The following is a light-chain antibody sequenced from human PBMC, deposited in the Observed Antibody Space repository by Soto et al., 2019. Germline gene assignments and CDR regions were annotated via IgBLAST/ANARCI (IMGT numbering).Light chain of an antibody. CDR3: QHYGSSWT. CDR2: GAS. J-gene: IGKJ1*01. CDR1: QNISRS. Sequence: EVVFTQSPASLSLSPGERATLSCRASQNISRSLAWYQQKPGQAPRLLIYGASSTATGIPDRFGGSWSGTDFTLTISRLEPEYSAVYYCQHYGSSWTFGQGTKVDNK. V-gene: IGKV3-20*01.